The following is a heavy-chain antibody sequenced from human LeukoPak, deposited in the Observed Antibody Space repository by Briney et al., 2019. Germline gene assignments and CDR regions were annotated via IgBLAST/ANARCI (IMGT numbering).Heavy chain of an antibody. Sequence: GGSLRLSCAASGFSVSSNYMSWVRQVPGTGLEWLSIIHSGGNTYYADSVKGRFTISRDNSQNTLSLQMNSLRVEDTAVYSCARVSLSSRDYFDFWGRGTLVTVSS. CDR1: GFSVSSNY. CDR2: IHSGGNT. CDR3: ARVSLSSRDYFDF. J-gene: IGHJ4*02. D-gene: IGHD6-19*01. V-gene: IGHV3-53*01.